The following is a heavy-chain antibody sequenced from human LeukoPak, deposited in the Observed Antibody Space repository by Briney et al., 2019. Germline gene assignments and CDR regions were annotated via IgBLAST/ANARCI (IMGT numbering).Heavy chain of an antibody. D-gene: IGHD3-10*01. V-gene: IGHV4-39*01. CDR3: ARVARPARPTMVRGVITVYYYYYMDV. CDR1: GGSISSSSYY. J-gene: IGHJ6*03. CDR2: IYYSGST. Sequence: PSETLSLTCTVSGGSISSSSYYWGWIRQPPGKGLEWIGSIYYSGSTYYNPSLKSRVTISVDTSKNQFSLKLSSVTAADTAVYYCARVARPARPTMVRGVITVYYYYYMDVWGKGTTVTISS.